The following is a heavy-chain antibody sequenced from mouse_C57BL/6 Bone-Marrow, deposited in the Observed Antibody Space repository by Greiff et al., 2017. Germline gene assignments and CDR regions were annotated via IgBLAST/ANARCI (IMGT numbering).Heavy chain of an antibody. CDR1: GYTFTDYY. CDR2: INPYNGGT. D-gene: IGHD2-3*01. Sequence: EVKLQESGPVLVKPGASVKMSCKASGYTFTDYYMNWVKQSHGKSLEWIGVINPYNGGTSYNQKFKGKATLTVDKSSSTAYMELNSLTSEDSAVYYCARYGDGYYVSFYFDYWGQGTTLTVSS. V-gene: IGHV1-19*01. CDR3: ARYGDGYYVSFYFDY. J-gene: IGHJ2*01.